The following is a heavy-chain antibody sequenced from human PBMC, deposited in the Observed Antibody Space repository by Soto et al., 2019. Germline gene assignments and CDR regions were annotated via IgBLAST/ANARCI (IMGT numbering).Heavy chain of an antibody. CDR2: ISGSGGST. CDR3: AKDTRIATAGTEWFDP. Sequence: PGGSLRLSCAASGFTFSSYAMSWVRQAPGKGLEWVSAISGSGGSTYYADSVKGRFTISRDNSKNTLYLQMNSLRGYHTAVYDCAKDTRIATAGTEWFDPWGKGXLVTVYS. CDR1: GFTFSSYA. J-gene: IGHJ5*02. D-gene: IGHD6-13*01. V-gene: IGHV3-23*01.